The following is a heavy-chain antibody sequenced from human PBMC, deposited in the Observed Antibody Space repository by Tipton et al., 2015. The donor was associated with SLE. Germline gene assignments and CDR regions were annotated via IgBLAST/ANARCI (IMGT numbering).Heavy chain of an antibody. Sequence: LRLSCSVSGYSISSGYCWGWIRQPPGKGLEWIANIYQSGHTYYNPSLKSRVSISLDTSKNRFSLKLNSVTAADTAVYYCARRHYSGPFDSWGQGTLVTVSS. CDR1: GYSISSGYC. D-gene: IGHD5-12*01. J-gene: IGHJ4*02. V-gene: IGHV4-38-2*02. CDR3: ARRHYSGPFDS. CDR2: IYQSGHT.